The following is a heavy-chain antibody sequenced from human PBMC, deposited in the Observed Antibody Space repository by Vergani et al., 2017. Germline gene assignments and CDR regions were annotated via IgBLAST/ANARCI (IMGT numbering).Heavy chain of an antibody. D-gene: IGHD3-16*02. V-gene: IGHV4-61*02. J-gene: IGHJ4*02. CDR1: GGSISSGSYY. CDR3: ARDPITFGGVIVPY. CDR2: IYTSGST. Sequence: QVQLQESGPGLVKPSQTLSLTCTVSGGSISSGSYYWSWIRQPAGKGLEWIGRIYTSGSTNYNPSLKSRVTISVDTSKNQFSLKLSSVTAADTAVYYCARDPITFGGVIVPYWGQGTLVTVSS.